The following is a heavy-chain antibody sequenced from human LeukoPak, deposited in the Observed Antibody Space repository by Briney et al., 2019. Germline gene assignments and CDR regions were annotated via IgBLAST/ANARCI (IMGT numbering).Heavy chain of an antibody. D-gene: IGHD5-12*01. V-gene: IGHV1-2*02. CDR3: ARDRSGYDYYWFDP. CDR2: INPNSGGT. Sequence: ASVKVSCKASGYTFTGYYMHWVRQAPGQGLEWMGWINPNSGGTNYAQKFQGRVTMTRDTSISTAYMELSRLRSDDTAVYYCARDRSGYDYYWFDPWGQGTLVTVSS. J-gene: IGHJ5*02. CDR1: GYTFTGYY.